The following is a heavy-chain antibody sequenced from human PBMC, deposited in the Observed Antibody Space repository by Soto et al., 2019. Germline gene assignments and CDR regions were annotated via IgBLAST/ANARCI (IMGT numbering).Heavy chain of an antibody. V-gene: IGHV3-7*03. CDR3: ARTQLGTKLIKGGMDV. D-gene: IGHD3-9*01. Sequence: EVQLVESGGGLVQPGGSLRLSCAASGFTFSSYWMSWVRQAPGKRLEWVANIKQDGSEKYYVDSVKGRFTISRDNAKNSLYLQMNSLRAEDTAVYYCARTQLGTKLIKGGMDVWVQGTTVTVSS. CDR1: GFTFSSYW. CDR2: IKQDGSEK. J-gene: IGHJ6*02.